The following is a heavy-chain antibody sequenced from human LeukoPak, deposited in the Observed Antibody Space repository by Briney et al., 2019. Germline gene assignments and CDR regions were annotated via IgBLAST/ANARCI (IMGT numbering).Heavy chain of an antibody. V-gene: IGHV3-23*01. CDR3: AKDPYCSGGSCYGAEYFQH. CDR2: ISGSGGST. Sequence: GGSLSLSCTASRFTFSSYAMSWVRQAPGKGVEWVSAISGSGGSTYYADSVKGRFTISSDNSKNTLYLQMNSLRAEDTAVYYCAKDPYCSGGSCYGAEYFQHWGQGTLVTVSS. J-gene: IGHJ1*01. CDR1: RFTFSSYA. D-gene: IGHD2-15*01.